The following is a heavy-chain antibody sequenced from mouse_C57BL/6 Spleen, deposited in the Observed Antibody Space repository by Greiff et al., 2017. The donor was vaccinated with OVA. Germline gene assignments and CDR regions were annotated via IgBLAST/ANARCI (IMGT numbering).Heavy chain of an antibody. CDR1: GFTFSSYA. CDR3: TRHYYGSSWYFDV. D-gene: IGHD1-1*01. Sequence: EVQVVESGEGLVKPGGSLKLSCAASGFTFSSYAMSWVRQTPEKRLEWVAYISSGGDYIYYADTVKGRFTISRDNARNTLYLQMSSLKSEDTAMYYCTRHYYGSSWYFDVWGTGTTVTVSS. CDR2: ISSGGDYI. J-gene: IGHJ1*03. V-gene: IGHV5-9-1*02.